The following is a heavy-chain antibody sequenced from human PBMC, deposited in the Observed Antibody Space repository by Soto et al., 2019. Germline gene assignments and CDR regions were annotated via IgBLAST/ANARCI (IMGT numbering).Heavy chain of an antibody. CDR1: GFTFINAW. V-gene: IGHV3-15*07. CDR3: TTVSSSYYYDSSGYYYFDY. Sequence: EVQLVESGGGLVKPGGSLRLSCEASGFTFINAWMNWVRQAPGKGLEWVGRIKRKTDGGTTDYSGPVKGRFTISKDDSKNTLYLQMNSLKTEDTAVYYCTTVSSSYYYDSSGYYYFDYWGQGTLVTVSS. CDR2: IKRKTDGGTT. D-gene: IGHD3-22*01. J-gene: IGHJ4*02.